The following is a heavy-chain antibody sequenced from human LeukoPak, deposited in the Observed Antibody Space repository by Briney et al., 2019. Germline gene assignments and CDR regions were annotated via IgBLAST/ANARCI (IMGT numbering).Heavy chain of an antibody. Sequence: ASVKVSCKASGYTFTSYGISWVRQAPGQGLEWMGWIGSDDGNTNYAQKLQGRVTMTTDTSTSTAYMELRSLRSDDTAVYYCARDRSQVAATPGVYDYWGQGTLVTVYS. J-gene: IGHJ4*02. D-gene: IGHD2-15*01. CDR2: IGSDDGNT. CDR3: ARDRSQVAATPGVYDY. CDR1: GYTFTSYG. V-gene: IGHV1-18*01.